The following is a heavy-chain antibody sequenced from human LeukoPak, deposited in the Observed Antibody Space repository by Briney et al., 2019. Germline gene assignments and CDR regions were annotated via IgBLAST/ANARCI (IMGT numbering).Heavy chain of an antibody. D-gene: IGHD5-24*01. Sequence: PGGSLRLSCATSAFTFSTYAMSWVRQAPGKGLEWVSGISGRGDNTYYADSVKGRFTISRDNSKNTLYLQMNSLRAEDTAVYYCAKSGADGYSLDAFDMWGQGTMVTASS. V-gene: IGHV3-23*01. CDR1: AFTFSTYA. CDR3: AKSGADGYSLDAFDM. CDR2: ISGRGDNT. J-gene: IGHJ3*02.